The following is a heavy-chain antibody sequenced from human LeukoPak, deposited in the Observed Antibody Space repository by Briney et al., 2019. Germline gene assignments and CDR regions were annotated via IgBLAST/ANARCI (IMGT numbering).Heavy chain of an antibody. Sequence: GGSLRLSCAASGFTFSDYYMSWIRQAPGKGLEWVSYISSSGSTIYYADSVKGRFTISRDNAKNSLYLQMNSLRAEDTAVYYCAKDDDWGRYKHWGQGTLVTVSS. CDR1: GFTFSDYY. J-gene: IGHJ1*01. CDR2: ISSSGSTI. CDR3: AKDDDWGRYKH. D-gene: IGHD3-16*01. V-gene: IGHV3-11*01.